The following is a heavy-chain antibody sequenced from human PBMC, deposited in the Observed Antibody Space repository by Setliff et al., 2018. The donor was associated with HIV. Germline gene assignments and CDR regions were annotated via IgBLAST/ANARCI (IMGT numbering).Heavy chain of an antibody. CDR3: TRDVRRNHCSSTSCYARDNWFDP. CDR2: MYYNGST. CDR1: GGPISSGDYY. V-gene: IGHV4-31*03. Sequence: LSLTCTVSGGPISSGDYYWSWIRQLPGKGLEWIGYMYYNGSTYSNPSPKSRVTVSQDTSKNQFSLKLSSVTVADTAVYYCTRDVRRNHCSSTSCYARDNWFDPWGQGIQVTVSS. D-gene: IGHD2-2*01. J-gene: IGHJ5*02.